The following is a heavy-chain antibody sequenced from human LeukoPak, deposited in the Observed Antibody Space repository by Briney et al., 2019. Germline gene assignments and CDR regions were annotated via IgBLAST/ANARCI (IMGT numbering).Heavy chain of an antibody. Sequence: PGGSLRLSCAASGFTFSSYSMNWVRQAPGKGLEWVSYISSSGSTIYYADSVKGRFTISRDNAKNSLYLQMNSLRGEDTAVYYCAELGITMIGGVWGKGTTVTISS. V-gene: IGHV3-48*04. CDR2: ISSSGSTI. CDR1: GFTFSSYS. D-gene: IGHD3-10*02. CDR3: AELGITMIGGV. J-gene: IGHJ6*04.